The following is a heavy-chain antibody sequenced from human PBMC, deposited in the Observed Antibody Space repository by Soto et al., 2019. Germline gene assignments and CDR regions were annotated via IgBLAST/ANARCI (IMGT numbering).Heavy chain of an antibody. D-gene: IGHD3-9*01. J-gene: IGHJ3*02. V-gene: IGHV4-30-4*01. CDR2: IYYSGST. CDR1: GGSISSGDYY. Sequence: QVQLQESGPGLVKPSQTLSLTCTVSGGSISSGDYYWSWIRQPPGKGLEWIGYIYYSGSTYYNPSLKSRVTISVDTSKNQFSLKLSSVTAADTAVYYCARLNYYDILTGYYNVAFDIWGQGTMVTVSS. CDR3: ARLNYYDILTGYYNVAFDI.